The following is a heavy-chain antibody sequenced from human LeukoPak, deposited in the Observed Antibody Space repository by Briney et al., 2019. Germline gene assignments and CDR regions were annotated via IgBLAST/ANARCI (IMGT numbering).Heavy chain of an antibody. CDR3: ARGIVVQPSANWFDP. V-gene: IGHV1-69*13. CDR1: GGTFSSYA. J-gene: IGHJ5*02. D-gene: IGHD2-2*01. CDR2: IIPIFGTA. Sequence: SVKVSCKASGGTFSSYAISWVRQAPGQGLEWMGGIIPIFGTANYAQKFQGRVTITADESTSTAYMELSSLRFEDTAVYYCARGIVVQPSANWFDPWGQGTPVTVSS.